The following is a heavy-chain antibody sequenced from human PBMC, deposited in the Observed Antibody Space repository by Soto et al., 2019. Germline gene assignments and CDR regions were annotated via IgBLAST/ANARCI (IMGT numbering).Heavy chain of an antibody. J-gene: IGHJ6*02. V-gene: IGHV1-3*01. CDR3: ARGGLALMDV. Sequence: QVQLVQSGAEVKKPGASVKVSCKASGYTFTSYAMHWVRQAPGQRLEWMGWINAGNGNTKYSQKFQGRVTITRDTSASTADMELSSLRSEDTAVYYCARGGLALMDVWGQGTTVTFSS. D-gene: IGHD3-16*01. CDR2: INAGNGNT. CDR1: GYTFTSYA.